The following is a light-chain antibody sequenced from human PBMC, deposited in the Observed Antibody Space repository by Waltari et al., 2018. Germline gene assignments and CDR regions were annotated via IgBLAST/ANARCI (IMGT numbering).Light chain of an antibody. J-gene: IGKJ5*01. V-gene: IGKV1-33*01. CDR2: DAS. CDR3: QQYDNRPSIT. Sequence: DIQMTQSPSSLSASVGDRVTITCQASQDISNYLNWYQQNPGKAPRLLIYDASNLETGVPARFSGSGSGTDFTFTISSLQPEDSATYYCQQYDNRPSITFGQGTRLEIK. CDR1: QDISNY.